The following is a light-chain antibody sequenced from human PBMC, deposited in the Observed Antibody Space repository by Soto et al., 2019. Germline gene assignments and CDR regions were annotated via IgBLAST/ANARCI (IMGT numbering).Light chain of an antibody. CDR1: QDIRQY. Sequence: DIQMTQSPSSLSASIGDRVTITCQASQDIRQYLNWYQQKPGKAPKLLIYDASRLETGIPSKFSESESGIDFTFTVSSLQPEDIATYYCQVYDYISAGFTFGPGTKVDLK. V-gene: IGKV1-33*01. J-gene: IGKJ3*01. CDR2: DAS. CDR3: QVYDYISAGFT.